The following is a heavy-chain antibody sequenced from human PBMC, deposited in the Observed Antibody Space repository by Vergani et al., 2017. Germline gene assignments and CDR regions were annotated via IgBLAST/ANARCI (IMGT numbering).Heavy chain of an antibody. CDR2: INWNSDSI. CDR3: VKDIAASGNYWYFDL. Sequence: EVQLVESGGGVVQPGGSLRLSCAASGFTFDDYAMHWVRQAPGKGLEWVSGINWNSDSIAYADSVKGRFTISRDNAKNSLYLQMNSLRAEDTALYYCVKDIAASGNYWYFDLWGRGTLVTVSS. J-gene: IGHJ2*01. D-gene: IGHD6-13*01. V-gene: IGHV3-9*01. CDR1: GFTFDDYA.